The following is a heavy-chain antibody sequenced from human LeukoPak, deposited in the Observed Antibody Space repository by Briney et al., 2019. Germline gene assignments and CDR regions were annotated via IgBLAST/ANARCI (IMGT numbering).Heavy chain of an antibody. CDR1: GYTFTSYG. CDR3: ARAYSYYYDSSGFNWFDP. Sequence: GASVKVSCKASGYTFTSYGISWVRQAPGQGLEWMGWISAYNGNTNYAQKLQGRVTMTTDTSTSTVYMELRSLRSDDTAVYYCARAYSYYYDSSGFNWFDPWGQGTLVTVSP. CDR2: ISAYNGNT. D-gene: IGHD3-22*01. J-gene: IGHJ5*02. V-gene: IGHV1-18*01.